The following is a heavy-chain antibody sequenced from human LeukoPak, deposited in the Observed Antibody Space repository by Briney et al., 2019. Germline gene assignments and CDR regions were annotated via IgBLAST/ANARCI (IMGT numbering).Heavy chain of an antibody. Sequence: SETLSLTCTVSGGSISSGGYYWSWIRQHPGKGLEWIGYIYYGGSTYYNPSLKSRVTISVDTSKNQFSLKLSSVTAADTAVYYCAREYGSGSYYNRIFDYWGQGTLVTVSS. J-gene: IGHJ4*02. V-gene: IGHV4-31*03. CDR1: GGSISSGGYY. CDR2: IYYGGST. D-gene: IGHD3-10*01. CDR3: AREYGSGSYYNRIFDY.